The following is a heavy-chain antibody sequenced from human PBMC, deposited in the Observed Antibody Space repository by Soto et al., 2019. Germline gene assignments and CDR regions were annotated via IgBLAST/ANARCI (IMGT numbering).Heavy chain of an antibody. CDR2: INHSGRV. Sequence: SETLSLTCAVYGGSFSGHSWTWIRQSPGKGLEWIGNINHSGRVNYSPSLKSRVTISLDTSKNQFSLTLSAVTAADTAMYYCSTSAYDTNGYYRFDPWGQGTLVTVSS. J-gene: IGHJ5*01. V-gene: IGHV4-34*01. CDR3: STSAYDTNGYYRFDP. D-gene: IGHD3-22*01. CDR1: GGSFSGHS.